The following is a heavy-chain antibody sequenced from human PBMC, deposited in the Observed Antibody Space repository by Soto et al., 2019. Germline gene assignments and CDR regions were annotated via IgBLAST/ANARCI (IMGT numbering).Heavy chain of an antibody. J-gene: IGHJ6*02. V-gene: IGHV3-11*01. CDR2: ISSSGSTI. CDR1: GFTFSDYY. Sequence: GESLKISCAASGFTFSDYYMSWIRQAPGKGLEWVSYISSSGSTIYYADSVKGRFTISRDNAKNSLYLQMNSLRAEDTAVYYCARDGVRSSSWYDGYGMDVWGQGTTVTVSS. D-gene: IGHD6-13*01. CDR3: ARDGVRSSSWYDGYGMDV.